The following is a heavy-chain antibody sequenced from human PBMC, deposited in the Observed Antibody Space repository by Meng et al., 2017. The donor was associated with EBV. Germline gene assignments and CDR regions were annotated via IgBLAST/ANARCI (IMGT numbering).Heavy chain of an antibody. CDR2: INHSGST. CDR1: GGSCSGYY. J-gene: IGHJ5*02. V-gene: IGHV4-34*01. Sequence: QVQLQQWGAGLLKPSXTLSLTCAVYGGSCSGYYWSWIRQPPGKGLEWIGEINHSGSTNYNPSLKSRVTISVDTSKNQFSLKLSSVTAADTAVYYCARGGGNRGGIVGATYRLNWFDPWGQGTLVNVSS. D-gene: IGHD1-26*01. CDR3: ARGGGNRGGIVGATYRLNWFDP.